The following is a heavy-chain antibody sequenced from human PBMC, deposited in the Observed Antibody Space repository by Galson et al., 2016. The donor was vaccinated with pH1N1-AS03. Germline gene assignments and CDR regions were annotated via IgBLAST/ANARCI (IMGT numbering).Heavy chain of an antibody. CDR3: ARDRISLVRVSFYYYGMDV. D-gene: IGHD3-16*01. V-gene: IGHV4-30-2*01. CDR2: IYHTGST. Sequence: LSLTCAVSGGSISSGGYSWSWIRQPPGKGLEWIGYIYHTGSTYYNPSLKSRVTISVDRSKNHFSLKLTSVTAADTAVYYCARDRISLVRVSFYYYGMDVWGQGTTVTVSS. J-gene: IGHJ6*02. CDR1: GGSISSGGYS.